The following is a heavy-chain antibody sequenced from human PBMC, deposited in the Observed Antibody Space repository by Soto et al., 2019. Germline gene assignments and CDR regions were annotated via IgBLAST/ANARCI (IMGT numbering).Heavy chain of an antibody. CDR1: GDSASSNTAS. V-gene: IGHV6-1*01. Sequence: QTLSLTCAISGDSASSNTASWNWITQSPSRGLEWLGRTYFRSKWYNDYAVSVKSRITINPDTSKNQFSLQLNSVTPEDTAVYYCARGLQPEEYCSSTSCYQYYYYGMAVWGQGTTVTVSS. CDR2: TYFRSKWYN. J-gene: IGHJ6*02. CDR3: ARGLQPEEYCSSTSCYQYYYYGMAV. D-gene: IGHD2-2*01.